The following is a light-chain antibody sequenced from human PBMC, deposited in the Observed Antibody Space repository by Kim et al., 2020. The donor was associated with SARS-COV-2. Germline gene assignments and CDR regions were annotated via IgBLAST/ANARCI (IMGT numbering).Light chain of an antibody. V-gene: IGKV1-5*01. Sequence: LSASVGDRVTITFRASQFISSWLAWYQKKPGKAPKLLIYGASRLESGVASRFSGSGSGTEFTLTISSLQPDDSATYYCQQYNTYSFGPGTKVDIK. CDR3: QQYNTYS. J-gene: IGKJ1*01. CDR1: QFISSW. CDR2: GAS.